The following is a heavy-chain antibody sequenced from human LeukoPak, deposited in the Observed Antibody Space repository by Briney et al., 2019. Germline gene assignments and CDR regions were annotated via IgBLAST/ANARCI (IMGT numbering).Heavy chain of an antibody. Sequence: GGSLRLSCAASGFTFSSYAMHWVRQAPGKGLEWVAVISYDGSNKYYADSVKGRFTISRDNSKNTLYLQMNSLRAEDTAVYYCARVRRYYDSSGYEFGYWGQGTLVTVSS. J-gene: IGHJ4*02. CDR3: ARVRRYYDSSGYEFGY. V-gene: IGHV3-30-3*01. CDR2: ISYDGSNK. CDR1: GFTFSSYA. D-gene: IGHD3-22*01.